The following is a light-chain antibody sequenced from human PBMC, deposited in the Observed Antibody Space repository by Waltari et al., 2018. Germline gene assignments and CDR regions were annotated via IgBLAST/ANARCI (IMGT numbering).Light chain of an antibody. V-gene: IGKV4-1*01. J-gene: IGKJ3*01. Sequence: SSQSVLYSSNNKNYLAWYQQKPGQPPKLLIYWASTRESGVPDRFSGSGSGTDFTLTISSLQAEDVAVYYCQQYYSTPFTFGPGTKVDIK. CDR1: QSVLYSSNNKNY. CDR2: WAS. CDR3: QQYYSTPFT.